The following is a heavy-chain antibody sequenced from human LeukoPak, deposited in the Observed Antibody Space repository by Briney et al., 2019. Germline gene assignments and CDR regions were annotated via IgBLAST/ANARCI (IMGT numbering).Heavy chain of an antibody. V-gene: IGHV3-53*01. Sequence: GGSLRLSCAASGFTVSSNYMSWVRQAPGKGLEWVSVIYSGGSTYYADSVKGRFTISRDNSKNTLYLQMNSLRAEDTAVYYCAREWYYYDSRGLDGYYFDYWGQGTLVTVSS. CDR2: IYSGGST. CDR1: GFTVSSNY. CDR3: AREWYYYDSRGLDGYYFDY. J-gene: IGHJ4*02. D-gene: IGHD3-22*01.